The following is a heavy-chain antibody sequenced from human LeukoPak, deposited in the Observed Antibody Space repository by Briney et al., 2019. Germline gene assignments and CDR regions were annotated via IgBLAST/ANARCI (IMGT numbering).Heavy chain of an antibody. V-gene: IGHV3-7*03. CDR2: IKQDGTTK. CDR3: AKGRAYFDY. CDR1: EFIFRNYW. Sequence: GGSLRLSCAASEFIFRNYWMHWVRQAPGKGLEWVATIKQDGTTKYYVDSVKGRFTISRDNSKNTLYLQMNSLRAEDTAVYYCAKGRAYFDYWGQGTLVTVSS. J-gene: IGHJ4*02.